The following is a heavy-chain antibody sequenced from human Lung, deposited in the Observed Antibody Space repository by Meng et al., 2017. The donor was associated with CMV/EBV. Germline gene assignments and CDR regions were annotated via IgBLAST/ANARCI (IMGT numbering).Heavy chain of an antibody. CDR3: ARGELLWDY. CDR1: GDAISSGEYF. D-gene: IGHD2-2*01. V-gene: IGHV4-30-4*01. J-gene: IGHJ4*02. CDR2: MDYRGST. Sequence: QGSGQGWWNLSQTLALACTLLGDAISSGEYFWSWVRQPPGKGLEWIGYMDYRGSTFYHPSLKSRVTISVDTSKNQFSLKLSSVTAADTAVYFCARGELLWDYWGQGTPVTVSS.